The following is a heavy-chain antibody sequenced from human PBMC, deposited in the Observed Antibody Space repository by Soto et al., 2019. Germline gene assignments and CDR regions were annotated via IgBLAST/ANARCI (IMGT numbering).Heavy chain of an antibody. CDR1: RYNFPIYW. V-gene: IGHV5-51*01. D-gene: IGHD6-6*01. CDR3: ARSTGSSSVMRLDS. J-gene: IGHJ5*01. Sequence: APLKVTRQRSRYNFPIYWLALARQMSGKGLEWMGIIHPGEAETNNSPSFQGHITLSVDKSINTAYLQWSNLKASDSAMYYCARSTGSSSVMRLDSWGQGTLVTVFS. CDR2: IHPGEAET.